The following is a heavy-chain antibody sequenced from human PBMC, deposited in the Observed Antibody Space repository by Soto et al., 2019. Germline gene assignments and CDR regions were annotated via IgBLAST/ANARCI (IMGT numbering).Heavy chain of an antibody. V-gene: IGHV1-2*02. Sequence: ASVKVSCKASGYTFTGYYMHWVRQAPGQGLEWMGLINPNSGGTNYAQKFQGRVTMTRDTSISTAYMELSRLRSDDTAVYYCASGFPPIFGVVTEWPDYWGQGTLVTVSS. D-gene: IGHD3-3*01. CDR2: INPNSGGT. J-gene: IGHJ4*02. CDR3: ASGFPPIFGVVTEWPDY. CDR1: GYTFTGYY.